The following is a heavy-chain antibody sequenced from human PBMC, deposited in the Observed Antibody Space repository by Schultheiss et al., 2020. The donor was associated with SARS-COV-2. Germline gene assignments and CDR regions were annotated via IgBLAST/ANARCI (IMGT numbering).Heavy chain of an antibody. CDR3: ARGSPDYSISLDY. V-gene: IGHV4-59*01. CDR1: GGSISSYY. J-gene: IGHJ4*02. D-gene: IGHD4-11*01. Sequence: SETLSLTCTVSGGSISSYYWSWIRQHPGKGLEWIGYIYYSGSTNYNPSLKSRVTISVDTSKNQFSLKLSSVTAADTAVYYCARGSPDYSISLDYWGQGTLVTVSS. CDR2: IYYSGST.